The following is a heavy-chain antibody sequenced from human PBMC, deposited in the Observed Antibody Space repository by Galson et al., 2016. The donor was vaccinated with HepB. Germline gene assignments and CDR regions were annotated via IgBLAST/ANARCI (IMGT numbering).Heavy chain of an antibody. J-gene: IGHJ6*02. CDR1: GGTFSSYV. V-gene: IGHV1-46*01. CDR2: INPSGTST. D-gene: IGHD6-6*01. CDR3: ARDLYSSSSGQEGMDI. Sequence: SVKVSCKTSGGTFSSYVISWVRQAPGQGLEWVGDINPSGTSTSYAQKFQGRVTVSRDTSTSTVYMELSSLRSEDTAVYYCARDLYSSSSGQEGMDIWGQGTTVTVAS.